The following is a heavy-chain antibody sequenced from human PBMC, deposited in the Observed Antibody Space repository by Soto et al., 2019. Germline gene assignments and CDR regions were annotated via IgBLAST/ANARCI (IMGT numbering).Heavy chain of an antibody. J-gene: IGHJ3*02. Sequence: QVQLVESGGGVVQPGRFLRLSCAASGFTFSSYGMHWVRQAPGKGLEWVAVVSYDGNDKYYADSVKGRFTISRDNSKNTVYLQMNSMRPEDKAVYYCAKTIAMATIAIAFDIWGQGTMV. CDR1: GFTFSSYG. D-gene: IGHD5-12*01. CDR3: AKTIAMATIAIAFDI. CDR2: VSYDGNDK. V-gene: IGHV3-30*19.